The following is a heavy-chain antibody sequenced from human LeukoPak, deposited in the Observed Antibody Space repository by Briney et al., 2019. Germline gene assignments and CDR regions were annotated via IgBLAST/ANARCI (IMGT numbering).Heavy chain of an antibody. CDR2: IRYDGSNK. CDR1: GFTFSSYG. CDR3: ARDLEWNDAY. Sequence: GGSLRLSCAASGFTFSSYGMHWVRQAPGKGLEWVAFIRYDGSNKYYADSVKGRFTISRDNAKNTLYLQMNSLRAEDTAFFYCARDLEWNDAYWGQGTLVTVSS. V-gene: IGHV3-30*02. D-gene: IGHD3-3*01. J-gene: IGHJ4*02.